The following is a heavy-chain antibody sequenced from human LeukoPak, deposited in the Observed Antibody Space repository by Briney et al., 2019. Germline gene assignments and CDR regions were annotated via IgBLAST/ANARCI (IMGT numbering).Heavy chain of an antibody. CDR1: GFTFSDHG. Sequence: GGSLRLSCAASGFTFSDHGMHWVRQAPGKGLEWVAIIWYNGSKKYYAESVKGRFTISRDNSKNTLYLQMSSLRAEDTAVYYCARDPYGSGDGYFDYWGQGTLVTVSS. CDR2: IWYNGSKK. V-gene: IGHV3-33*01. D-gene: IGHD3-10*01. J-gene: IGHJ4*02. CDR3: ARDPYGSGDGYFDY.